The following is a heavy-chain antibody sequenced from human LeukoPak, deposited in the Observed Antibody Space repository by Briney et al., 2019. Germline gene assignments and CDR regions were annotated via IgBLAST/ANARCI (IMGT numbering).Heavy chain of an antibody. V-gene: IGHV3-7*01. CDR1: GFTFSTYW. D-gene: IGHD2-15*01. J-gene: IGHJ4*02. CDR2: INQDGGEK. CDR3: ASLFRYCSRGSCTTVRSDGDDY. Sequence: AGGSLRLSCAASGFTFSTYWMSWVRQAPGKGLEWVANINQDGGEKYYVDSVKGRFTISRDNTKNSLYLRMNSLRVEDTAIYYCASLFRYCSRGSCTTVRSDGDDYWGQGTLVTVSS.